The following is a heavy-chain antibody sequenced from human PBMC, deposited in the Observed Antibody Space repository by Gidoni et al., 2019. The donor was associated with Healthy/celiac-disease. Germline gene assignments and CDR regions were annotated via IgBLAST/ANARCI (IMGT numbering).Heavy chain of an antibody. J-gene: IGHJ4*02. V-gene: IGHV1-69*01. D-gene: IGHD2-15*01. CDR3: ARDEGYCSGGSCPPPY. CDR2: ISPIFGTA. Sequence: QVQLVQSGAEVKKPGSSVKVSCKASGGPFSSYAISWVRQAPGQGLEWMGGISPIFGTANYAQKFQGRVTITADESTSTAYMELSRLRSEDTAVYYCARDEGYCSGGSCPPPYWGQGTLVTVSS. CDR1: GGPFSSYA.